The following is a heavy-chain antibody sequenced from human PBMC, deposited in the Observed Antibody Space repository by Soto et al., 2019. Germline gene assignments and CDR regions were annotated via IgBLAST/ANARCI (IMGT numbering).Heavy chain of an antibody. CDR1: GFTFSTFS. J-gene: IGHJ4*02. V-gene: IGHV3-23*01. CDR3: AKEDKSSEY. Sequence: WGSLRLSCAAYGFTFSTFSWSWVRQAPGKGLKWVSAISGSGGTTYYADSVKGRFTISRDNSKYTLYLQMNILRAEDTAVDYCAKEDKSSEYWGQGTLVTVSS. CDR2: ISGSGGTT.